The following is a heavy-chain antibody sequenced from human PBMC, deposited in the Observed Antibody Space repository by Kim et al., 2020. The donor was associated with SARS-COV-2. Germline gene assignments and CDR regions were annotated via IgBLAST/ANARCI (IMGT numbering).Heavy chain of an antibody. V-gene: IGHV4-34*01. Sequence: SGSTNSNPSLKSRVTISVDTSKNQCSLKLSSVTVADTAVYYCARGARFDYWGQGTLVTVSS. CDR3: ARGARFDY. CDR2: SGST. J-gene: IGHJ4*02.